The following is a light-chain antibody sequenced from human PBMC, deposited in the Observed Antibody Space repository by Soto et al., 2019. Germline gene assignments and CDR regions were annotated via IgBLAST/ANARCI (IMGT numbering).Light chain of an antibody. V-gene: IGLV1-44*01. CDR1: NSNIGTNV. CDR3: AAWDDSLNVVV. J-gene: IGLJ3*02. Sequence: QSVLTQPPSASGTPGQRVTISCTGSNSNIGTNVVNWYQQLPGTAPKLVIHSSRQRPSGVPDRFSGSQSGTSASLAISVLQSEDEADYYCAAWDDSLNVVVFGGGTKLTVL. CDR2: SSR.